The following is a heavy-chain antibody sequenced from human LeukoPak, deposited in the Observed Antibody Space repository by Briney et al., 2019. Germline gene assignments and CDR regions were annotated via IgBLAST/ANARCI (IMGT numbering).Heavy chain of an antibody. CDR2: ISYDGSNK. CDR3: ARGPS. J-gene: IGHJ5*02. CDR1: GFTWRRYD. V-gene: IGHV3-30*04. Sequence: PGRALRLACEDSGFTWRRYDMQRVRQAPGKGLEWVAVISYDGSNKYYADSVKGRFTISRDNSKNTLYLQMNSLRAEDTAVYYCARGPSWGQGTLVTVSS.